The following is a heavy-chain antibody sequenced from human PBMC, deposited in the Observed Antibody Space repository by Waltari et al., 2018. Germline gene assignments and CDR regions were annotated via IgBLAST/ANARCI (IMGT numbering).Heavy chain of an antibody. D-gene: IGHD7-27*01. V-gene: IGHV3-74*03. CDR3: VRDDPGYGLDV. Sequence: DVHLVESGGGLVQPGGSLRLSCVASGFTFSSYWMHWVRRVPGKGLTWVSHINSDGTGTTYADSVKGRFTVSRYNAKSTLFLQMTSLRAEDTAVYFCVRDDPGYGLDVWGQGTTVTVSS. CDR2: INSDGTGT. CDR1: GFTFSSYW. J-gene: IGHJ6*02.